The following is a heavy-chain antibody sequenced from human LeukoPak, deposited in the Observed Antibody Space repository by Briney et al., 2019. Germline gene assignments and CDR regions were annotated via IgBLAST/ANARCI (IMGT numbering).Heavy chain of an antibody. CDR1: GYSFTTYW. CDR3: AELRGVIPGAKDWFDP. CDR2: IYPGDSDT. D-gene: IGHD2-2*01. Sequence: GESLKISCKGSGYSFTTYWIGWVRQMPGKGLEWMGIIYPGDSDTKYSPSFQVQVTISVDKSISTAYLQWSSLKASDTGMYYCAELRGVIPGAKDWFDPWGQGTLVTVSS. J-gene: IGHJ5*02. V-gene: IGHV5-51*01.